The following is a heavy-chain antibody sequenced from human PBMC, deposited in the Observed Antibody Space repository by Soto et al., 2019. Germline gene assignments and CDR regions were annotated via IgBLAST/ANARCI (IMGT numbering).Heavy chain of an antibody. Sequence: GGSLRLSFAPSEFTFGGYGRNGVRQAPGKGLEWVANIKEDGSEKYYVDSVKGRFTISRDNAKNSLYLQMNSLRAEDTAVYYCCLRSDWGQGTLVTVSS. J-gene: IGHJ4*02. V-gene: IGHV3-7*01. D-gene: IGHD2-15*01. CDR1: EFTFGGYG. CDR3: CLRSD. CDR2: IKEDGSEK.